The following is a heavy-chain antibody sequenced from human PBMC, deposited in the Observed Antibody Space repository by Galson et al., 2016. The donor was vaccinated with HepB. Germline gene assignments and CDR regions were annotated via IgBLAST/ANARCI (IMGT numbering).Heavy chain of an antibody. V-gene: IGHV2-5*02. J-gene: IGHJ4*02. Sequence: PALVKPTQTLTLTCSCSGFSLSTPGVGVGWTHQPPGRALECLALIYWDNDKRYIPSLRGRLTITKDTYRNQVVLTMTSMDPVDTATYYCAHRQGGYNWNDGTFDNWGQGTLVTVSS. CDR3: AHRQGGYNWNDGTFDN. CDR1: GFSLSTPGVG. D-gene: IGHD1-20*01. CDR2: IYWDNDK.